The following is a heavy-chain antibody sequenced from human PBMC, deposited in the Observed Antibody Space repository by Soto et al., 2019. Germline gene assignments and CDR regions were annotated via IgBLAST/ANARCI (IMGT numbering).Heavy chain of an antibody. CDR3: AHRILRTVFGLVTTTAIYFDF. CDR1: GFSLTTSGVG. CDR2: IYWFDDK. J-gene: IGHJ4*02. V-gene: IGHV2-5*01. Sequence: QITLNESGPTVVKPAETLTLTCTFSGFSLTTSGVGVGWIRQSPGKAPERLALIYWFDDKRYSASLKSRLTITKDTSKNQVVLTMASVDPAATATYYCAHRILRTVFGLVTTTAIYFDFWGQGTPVVVSS. D-gene: IGHD3-3*01.